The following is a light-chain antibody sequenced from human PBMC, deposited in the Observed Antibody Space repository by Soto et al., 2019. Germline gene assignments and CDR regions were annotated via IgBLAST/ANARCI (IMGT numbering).Light chain of an antibody. J-gene: IGLJ1*01. V-gene: IGLV2-14*01. CDR3: TSYTITSPYV. Sequence: QSALTQPASMSGSPGQSITISCTGTSSDIGRYNFVSWYQHYPGKAPKLIIYEATKRPSGVSYRFSGSESGNTASLTISGLQAEDEADYYCTSYTITSPYVFGTGTKLTVL. CDR1: SSDIGRYNF. CDR2: EAT.